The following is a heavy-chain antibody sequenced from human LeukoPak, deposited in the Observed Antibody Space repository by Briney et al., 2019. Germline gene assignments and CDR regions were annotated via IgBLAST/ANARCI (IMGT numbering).Heavy chain of an antibody. CDR3: ARDLYYYGSGSYYLGDY. CDR1: GFTFSSYA. CDR2: ISYDGSNK. D-gene: IGHD3-10*01. V-gene: IGHV3-30*04. J-gene: IGHJ4*02. Sequence: GGSLRLSCAASGFTFSSYAMHWVRQAPGKGLEWVAVISYDGSNKYYADSVKGRFTISRDNSKNTLYLQMNSLRAEDTAVYYCARDLYYYGSGSYYLGDYWGQGTLVTVSS.